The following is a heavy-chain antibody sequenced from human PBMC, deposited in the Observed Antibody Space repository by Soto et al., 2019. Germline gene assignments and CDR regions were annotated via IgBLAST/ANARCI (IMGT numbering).Heavy chain of an antibody. CDR3: ARDDTFFYFAMVIAPGDSYYYYYGMDV. J-gene: IGHJ6*02. CDR1: GYTFTSYY. D-gene: IGHD5-18*01. CDR2: INPSGGST. Sequence: ASVKVSCKASGYTFTSYYMHWVRQAPGQGLEWMGIINPSGGSTSYAQKIQGRVTITRDTSRSTVYMELSSLRSEDTTVNYCARDDTFFYFAMVIAPGDSYYYYYGMDVWGQGTTVTVSS. V-gene: IGHV1-46*01.